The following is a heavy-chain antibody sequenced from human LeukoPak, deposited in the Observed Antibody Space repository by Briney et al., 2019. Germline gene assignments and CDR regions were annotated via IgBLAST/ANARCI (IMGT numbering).Heavy chain of an antibody. Sequence: GASVKVSCKASGYTFTSYAMHWVRQAPGQRLEWMGWINAGNGNTKYSQKFQGRVTITRDTSASTAYMELSSRRSEDTAVYYCARDNEAAATHLFDYWGQGTLVTVSS. D-gene: IGHD6-13*01. V-gene: IGHV1-3*01. J-gene: IGHJ4*02. CDR1: GYTFTSYA. CDR2: INAGNGNT. CDR3: ARDNEAAATHLFDY.